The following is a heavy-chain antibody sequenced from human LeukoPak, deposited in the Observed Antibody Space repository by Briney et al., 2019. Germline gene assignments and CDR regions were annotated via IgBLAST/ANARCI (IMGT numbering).Heavy chain of an antibody. CDR3: ARVRVTAIDY. D-gene: IGHD3-10*01. Sequence: GGSLRLSCAASGFTFSSYAMSWVRQAAGKGLEWASAISGSGGSTYYADSVKGRFTISRDNSKITLYLQMNSLGSEDTAVYYCARVRVTAIDYWGQGTLVTVSS. CDR2: ISGSGGST. J-gene: IGHJ4*02. CDR1: GFTFSSYA. V-gene: IGHV3-23*01.